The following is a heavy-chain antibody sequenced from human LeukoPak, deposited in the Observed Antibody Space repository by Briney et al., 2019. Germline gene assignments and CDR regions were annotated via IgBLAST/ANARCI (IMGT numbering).Heavy chain of an antibody. J-gene: IGHJ4*02. Sequence: GGSLRLSCAASGFTFSSYSMNWVRQAPGRGLEWVSYISSSSSTKYYADSVKGRFTISRDNAKNSLYLQMNSLRAEDTAVYYCARDMAYCGGDCIDYWGQGTLVTVSS. D-gene: IGHD2-21*02. CDR2: ISSSSSTK. CDR1: GFTFSSYS. V-gene: IGHV3-48*04. CDR3: ARDMAYCGGDCIDY.